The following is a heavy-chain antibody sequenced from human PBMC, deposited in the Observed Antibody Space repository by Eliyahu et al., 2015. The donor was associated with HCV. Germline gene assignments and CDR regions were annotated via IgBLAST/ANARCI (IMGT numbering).Heavy chain of an antibody. CDR2: INPNSGAT. Sequence: QVQLVQSGXEVKKPGASVKXSXKXSGYTXTDFYMHWVRQAPGQGLEWXGWINPNSGATNYAQQFQGRVTMTRDTFISTAYMEVSRLRSDDTAVLYCARGPPVRDYNNWGRDYWGQGTLVTVSS. CDR1: GYTXTDFY. J-gene: IGHJ4*02. V-gene: IGHV1-2*02. D-gene: IGHD4-11*01. CDR3: ARGPPVRDYNNWGRDY.